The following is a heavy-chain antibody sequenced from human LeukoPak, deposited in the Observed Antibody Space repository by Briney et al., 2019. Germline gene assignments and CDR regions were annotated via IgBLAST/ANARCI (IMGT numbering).Heavy chain of an antibody. D-gene: IGHD3-3*01. CDR3: ARALCDSSRCEYYAYMDV. J-gene: IGHJ6*03. Sequence: GASVKVSCKASGYTFTSYDINWVRQAPGQGLEWMGWMNPKSGNTVYAQKFQGRVSITRDTSISTAYMELSSLRSEDTAVYYCARALCDSSRCEYYAYMDVWGEGTTVTVSS. CDR2: MNPKSGNT. CDR1: GYTFTSYD. V-gene: IGHV1-8*03.